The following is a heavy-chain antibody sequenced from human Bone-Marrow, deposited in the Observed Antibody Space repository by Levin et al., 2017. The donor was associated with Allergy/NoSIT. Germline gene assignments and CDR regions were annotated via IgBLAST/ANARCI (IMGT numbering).Heavy chain of an antibody. D-gene: IGHD4-11*01. J-gene: IGHJ4*02. CDR1: GFSFGTFD. CDR2: ISSDGSRT. Sequence: GWSLRLSCAGSGFSFGTFDIHWVRQAPGKGLEWAADISSDGSRTYYADSVTGRFTISIDNSKNMVFLQMDSLRVEDTAVYYCASPNDYSNYGFEYWGQGILVTVSS. CDR3: ASPNDYSNYGFEY. V-gene: IGHV3-30-3*01.